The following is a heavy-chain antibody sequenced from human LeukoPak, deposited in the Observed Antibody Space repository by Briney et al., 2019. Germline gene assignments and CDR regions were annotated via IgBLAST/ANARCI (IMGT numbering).Heavy chain of an antibody. V-gene: IGHV4-4*02. Sequence: SGTLSLTCAVSGGSISSSNWWSWVRQPPGKGLEWIGEIYHSGSTNYNPSLKSRVTISVDKSKNQFSLKLSSVTAADTAVYYCASTIGGGYYYDSSGYFDYWGQGTLVTVSS. J-gene: IGHJ4*02. D-gene: IGHD3-22*01. CDR3: ASTIGGGYYYDSSGYFDY. CDR2: IYHSGST. CDR1: GGSISSSNW.